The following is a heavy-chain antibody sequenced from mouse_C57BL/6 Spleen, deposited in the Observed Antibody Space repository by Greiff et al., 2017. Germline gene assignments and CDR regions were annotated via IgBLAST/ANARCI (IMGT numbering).Heavy chain of an antibody. V-gene: IGHV1-55*01. J-gene: IGHJ3*01. D-gene: IGHD2-5*01. CDR3: ATACYSNWRGAY. CDR1: GYTFTSYW. Sequence: QVQLQQPGAELVKPGASVKMSCKASGYTFTSYWITWVKQRPGQGLEWIGDIYPGSGSTNYNEKFKSKATLTVDTTSSTASMQLSSLTSRDSAVYYCATACYSNWRGAYWGQGTLVTVSA. CDR2: IYPGSGST.